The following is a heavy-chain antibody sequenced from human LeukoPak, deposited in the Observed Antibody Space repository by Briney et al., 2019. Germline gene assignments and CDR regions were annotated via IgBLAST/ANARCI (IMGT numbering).Heavy chain of an antibody. CDR2: INPDGSIK. Sequence: GGSLRLSCVASGFTFGHHFMSWVRQAPGGGLEWVANINPDGSIKFHADSVKGRFTISGDKAKNSLYLQMNSLRVEDTAVYYCARDYKYAFDNWGQGTLVTVSS. CDR3: ARDYKYAFDN. J-gene: IGHJ4*02. V-gene: IGHV3-7*01. D-gene: IGHD5-24*01. CDR1: GFTFGHHF.